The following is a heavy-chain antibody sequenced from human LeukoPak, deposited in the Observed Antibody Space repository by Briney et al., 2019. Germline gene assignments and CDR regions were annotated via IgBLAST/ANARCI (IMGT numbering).Heavy chain of an antibody. J-gene: IGHJ4*02. D-gene: IGHD2-21*02. V-gene: IGHV3-30*18. CDR2: ISYDGSNK. CDR1: GFTFRSYG. CDR3: AKDYCGGDCYPDY. Sequence: GGSLRLSCAASGFTFRSYGMHWVRQAPGKGLEWVAVISYDGSNKYYADSVKGRFTISRDNSKNTLYLQMNSLRAEDTAVYYCAKDYCGGDCYPDYWGQGTLVTVSS.